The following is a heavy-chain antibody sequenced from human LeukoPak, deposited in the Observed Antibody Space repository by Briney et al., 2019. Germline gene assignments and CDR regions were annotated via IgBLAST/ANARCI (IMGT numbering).Heavy chain of an antibody. CDR1: GFTFSVAA. CDR3: VRGNFNGGIDH. Sequence: GGSLRLSCAASGFTFSVAAMTWVRQAPGKGLEWVSLIGASGESTYYADSVKGRFTISRDNSKNTLSLQMNSLRAEDTAAYYCVRGNFNGGIDHWGQGTLVTVSS. V-gene: IGHV3-23*01. D-gene: IGHD2-21*01. J-gene: IGHJ4*02. CDR2: IGASGEST.